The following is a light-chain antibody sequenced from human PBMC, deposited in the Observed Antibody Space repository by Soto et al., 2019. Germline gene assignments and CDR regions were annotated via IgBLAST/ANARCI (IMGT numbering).Light chain of an antibody. V-gene: IGKV3-11*01. CDR2: DAS. CDR1: QSVSSY. Sequence: DIVLTQSPATLSLSPGERATLSCRASQSVSSYLAWYQQKPGQAPRLLIYDASNRATGIPARFSGSGSGTDFTLPISSLEPQDFSVYYCQQRSNWTPITFGQGTRLEIK. J-gene: IGKJ5*01. CDR3: QQRSNWTPIT.